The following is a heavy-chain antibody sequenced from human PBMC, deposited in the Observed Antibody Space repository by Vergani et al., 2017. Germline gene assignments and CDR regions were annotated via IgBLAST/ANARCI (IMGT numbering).Heavy chain of an antibody. J-gene: IGHJ4*02. CDR3: VKDHPVFDE. Sequence: QVQLVESGGGVVRLGESLSLPCAASGFPFSTYGMHWARQAPGKGLEWGAFIQKDGIDKFYADSVRGRFTISRDISKNTLYLEMNSLSAEDTALYHCVKDHPVFDEWGRGTLVSVS. CDR2: IQKDGIDK. V-gene: IGHV3-30*02. CDR1: GFPFSTYG.